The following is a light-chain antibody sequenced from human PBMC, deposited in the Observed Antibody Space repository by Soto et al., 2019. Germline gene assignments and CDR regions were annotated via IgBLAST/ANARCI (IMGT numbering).Light chain of an antibody. CDR2: GAS. V-gene: IGKV3D-15*01. CDR1: ESVSSN. CDR3: QQRSNWPMIT. Sequence: EIVRTQSPATLSVSPGERAPLSCRASESVSSNLAWYQQKPCQAHRLLIYGASSRATGIPDRFSGSGSGTDFTLTISSLQPEDFSVYYGQQRSNWPMITFGQGTRREIK. J-gene: IGKJ5*01.